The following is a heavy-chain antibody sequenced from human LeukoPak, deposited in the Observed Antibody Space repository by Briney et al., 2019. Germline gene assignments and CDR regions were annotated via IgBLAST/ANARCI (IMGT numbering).Heavy chain of an antibody. J-gene: IGHJ4*02. CDR3: ARAYSSSWYVTTPLDY. Sequence: SVKVSCKASGGTFSSYAISWVRQAPGQGPEWMGGIIPIFGTANYAQKFQGRVTITADESTSTAYIELSSLRSEDTAVYYCARAYSSSWYVTTPLDYWGQGTLVTVSS. CDR2: IIPIFGTA. V-gene: IGHV1-69*01. CDR1: GGTFSSYA. D-gene: IGHD6-13*01.